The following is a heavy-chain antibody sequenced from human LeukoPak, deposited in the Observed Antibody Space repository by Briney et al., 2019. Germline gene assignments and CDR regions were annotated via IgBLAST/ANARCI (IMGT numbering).Heavy chain of an antibody. CDR1: GFTFSSYA. J-gene: IGHJ4*02. D-gene: IGHD1-26*01. V-gene: IGHV3-64*01. CDR3: ARVSDGGSYFGY. CDR2: ISSNRGST. Sequence: PGGSLRLSCAASGFTFSSYAMHWVRQAPGKGLEYVSAISSNRGSTYYANSVKGRFTISRDNSKNTLYLQMGSLRAEDMAVYYCARVSDGGSYFGYWGQGTLVTVSS.